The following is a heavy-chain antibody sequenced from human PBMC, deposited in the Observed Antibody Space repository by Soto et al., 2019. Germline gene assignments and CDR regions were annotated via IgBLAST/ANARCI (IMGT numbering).Heavy chain of an antibody. V-gene: IGHV3-30*18. J-gene: IGHJ4*02. Sequence: VQLVESGGGVVQPGRSLRLSCAASGFTFSDYAMHWVRKAPGKGVEWVAVVSHDGRNTHYADSVKGRITNSRDSSKNAVSLEVTSVRAAETVVSYCAKGGRQGLVTSDFSYWGQGALVTVSS. D-gene: IGHD6-19*01. CDR1: GFTFSDYA. CDR2: VSHDGRNT. CDR3: AKGGRQGLVTSDFSY.